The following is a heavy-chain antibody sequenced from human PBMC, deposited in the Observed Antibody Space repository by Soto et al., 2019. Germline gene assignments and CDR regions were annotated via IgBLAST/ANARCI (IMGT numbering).Heavy chain of an antibody. CDR2: ISYTGSM. J-gene: IGHJ3*02. V-gene: IGHV4-31*03. Sequence: QVQLQESGPGLVRPLETLSLTCTVSGVSVGRGGSYWSWIRQFPGKGLEWIGYISYTGSMFYNPSLKRRVPISLDTSKNQFFLKVISVTAADTAVYYCARGGTVARDAFDIWGPGTVVTVSS. CDR1: GVSVGRGGSY. D-gene: IGHD1-1*01. CDR3: ARGGTVARDAFDI.